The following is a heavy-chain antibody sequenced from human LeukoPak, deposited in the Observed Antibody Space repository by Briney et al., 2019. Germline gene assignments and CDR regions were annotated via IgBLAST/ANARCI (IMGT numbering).Heavy chain of an antibody. CDR3: ATSGSWYKQYYFDY. J-gene: IGHJ4*02. CDR1: GFTFSSYA. Sequence: GRSLRLSCAASGFTFSSYAMHWVRQAPGKGLEWVAVISYDGSNKYYADSVKGRFTISRDNSKNTLYLQMNSLRAEDTAVYYCATSGSWYKQYYFDYWGQGSLVTVSS. D-gene: IGHD6-13*01. V-gene: IGHV3-30-3*01. CDR2: ISYDGSNK.